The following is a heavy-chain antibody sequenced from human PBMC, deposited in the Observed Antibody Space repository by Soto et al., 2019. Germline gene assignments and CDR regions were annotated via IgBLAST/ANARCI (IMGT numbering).Heavy chain of an antibody. CDR2: IWFDGSNK. V-gene: IGHV3-33*01. D-gene: IGHD6-13*01. CDR1: GFTFSHYG. CDR3: ARVDSSSYSNAFDI. Sequence: QAQLVESGGGVVQPGRSLRLSCAASGFTFSHYGMHWVRQAPGKGLEWVAVIWFDGSNKYHSDSVKGRFSISRDNXXNTLYLQMNSLRAEDTAVYYCARVDSSSYSNAFDIWGQGTMVTVSS. J-gene: IGHJ3*02.